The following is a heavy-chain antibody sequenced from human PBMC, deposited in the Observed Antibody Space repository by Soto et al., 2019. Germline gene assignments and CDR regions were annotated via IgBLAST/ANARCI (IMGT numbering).Heavy chain of an antibody. CDR2: ISGSGGST. V-gene: IGHV3-23*01. Sequence: GGSLRLSCAASGFTFSSYAMSWVRQAPGKGLDWVSAISGSGGSTYYADSVEGRFAISSDNSKNTLYLQMNSLKAEEKAVYYCAKRPFEYSSSPFDYWGQGTLVTVSS. J-gene: IGHJ4*02. CDR3: AKRPFEYSSSPFDY. D-gene: IGHD6-6*01. CDR1: GFTFSSYA.